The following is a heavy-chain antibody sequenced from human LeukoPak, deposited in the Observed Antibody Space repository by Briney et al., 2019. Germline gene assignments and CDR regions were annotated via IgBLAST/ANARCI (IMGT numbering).Heavy chain of an antibody. J-gene: IGHJ4*02. CDR2: IKQDGSEK. Sequence: PGGSLRLSCAASGFTLSSNWMSWVRQAPGKEPEWVANIKQDGSEKYYVDSVKGRFTISRDNTKNSLHLQINSLRAEDTAVYYCTRGSNWYIYWGQGTLVTVSS. CDR1: GFTLSSNW. V-gene: IGHV3-7*01. D-gene: IGHD6-13*01. CDR3: TRGSNWYIY.